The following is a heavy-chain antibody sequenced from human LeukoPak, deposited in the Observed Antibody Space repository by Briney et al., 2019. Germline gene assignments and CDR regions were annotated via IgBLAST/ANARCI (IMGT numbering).Heavy chain of an antibody. J-gene: IGHJ6*03. Sequence: SQTLSLTCTVSGGSISSGSYYWSWIRQPAGKGLEWIGRIYTSGSTNYNPSLKSRVTISVDTSKNQFSLKLSSVTAADTAVYYCARDRAGLYYYCMDVWGKGTTVTVSS. V-gene: IGHV4-61*02. CDR3: ARDRAGLYYYCMDV. CDR2: IYTSGST. CDR1: GGSISSGSYY.